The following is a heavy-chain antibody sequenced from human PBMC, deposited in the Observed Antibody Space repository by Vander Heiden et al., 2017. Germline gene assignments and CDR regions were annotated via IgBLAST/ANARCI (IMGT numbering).Heavy chain of an antibody. V-gene: IGHV3-21*01. CDR3: ARLRFLEWLTYYYYYYGMDV. Sequence: EVQLVESGGGLVKPGGSLRLSCAASGFTFSSHRMNWVRQAPGKGLEWVSSISSSSSYIYYADSVKGRFTISRDNAKNSLYLQMNSLRAEDTAVYYCARLRFLEWLTYYYYYYGMDVWGQGTTVTVSS. D-gene: IGHD3-3*01. CDR1: GFTFSSHR. J-gene: IGHJ6*02. CDR2: ISSSSSYI.